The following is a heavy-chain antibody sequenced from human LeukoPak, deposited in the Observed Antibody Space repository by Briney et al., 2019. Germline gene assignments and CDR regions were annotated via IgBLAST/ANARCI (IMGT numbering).Heavy chain of an antibody. V-gene: IGHV4-59*01. CDR2: IYYSGST. D-gene: IGHD6-13*01. CDR3: ARGTYGSSWQLEHFDY. Sequence: PSETLSLTCTVSGGSISSYYWSWIRQPPGKGLEWIGYIYYSGSTNYNPSLKSRVTISVDTSKNQFSLKLSSLTAADTAVYYCARGTYGSSWQLEHFDYWGQGTLVTASS. CDR1: GGSISSYY. J-gene: IGHJ4*02.